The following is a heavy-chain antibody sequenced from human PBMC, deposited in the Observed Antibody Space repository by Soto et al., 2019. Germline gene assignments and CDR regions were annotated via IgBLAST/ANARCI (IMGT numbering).Heavy chain of an antibody. V-gene: IGHV5-51*01. Sequence: GESLKISCKGSGYSFTSYWIGWVRQMPGKGLEWMGIIYPGDSDTRYSPSFQGQVTISADKSISTAYLQWSSLKASDTAMYYCARTMVRGVIITRYFDYWGQGTLVTVSS. CDR3: ARTMVRGVIITRYFDY. J-gene: IGHJ4*02. D-gene: IGHD3-10*01. CDR2: IYPGDSDT. CDR1: GYSFTSYW.